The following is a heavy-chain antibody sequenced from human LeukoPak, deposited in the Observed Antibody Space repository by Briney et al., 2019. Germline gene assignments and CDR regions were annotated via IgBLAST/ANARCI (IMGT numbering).Heavy chain of an antibody. Sequence: GRALRLSCAASGFTFSSYGMHWVRQAPGKGLEWVAVIWYDGSNKYYADSVKGRFTISRDNSKNTLYLQMNSLRAEDTAVYHCARRKMATIYYFDYWGQGTLVTVSS. D-gene: IGHD5-24*01. V-gene: IGHV3-33*01. CDR1: GFTFSSYG. CDR2: IWYDGSNK. CDR3: ARRKMATIYYFDY. J-gene: IGHJ4*02.